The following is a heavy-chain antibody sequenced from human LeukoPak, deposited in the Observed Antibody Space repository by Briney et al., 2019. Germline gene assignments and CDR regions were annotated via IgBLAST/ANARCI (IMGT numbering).Heavy chain of an antibody. D-gene: IGHD3-3*01. J-gene: IGHJ4*02. CDR2: ISSSSGYI. CDR3: ARGQKETFTIFGVVIMMPLDY. Sequence: GGSLRLSCAASGFTFSSYSLNWVRQAPGKGLEWVSSISSSSGYIYYADSVKGRFTISRDNAKNSLYPQMNSLRAEDTALYYCARGQKETFTIFGVVIMMPLDYWGQGILVTVSS. V-gene: IGHV3-21*01. CDR1: GFTFSSYS.